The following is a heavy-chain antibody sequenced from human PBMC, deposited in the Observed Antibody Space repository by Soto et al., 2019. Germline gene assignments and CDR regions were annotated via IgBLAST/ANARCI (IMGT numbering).Heavy chain of an antibody. J-gene: IGHJ4*02. Sequence: QVQLVESGGGVVQPGRSLRLSCAASGFTFSRYGMHWVRQAPGKGLEWVAVIWYDGSNKYYADSVKGRFTISRDNSKNTLYLQMNSLRAEDTAVYYCARGGPGFGETYLDYWGQGTLVTVSS. CDR2: IWYDGSNK. CDR3: ARGGPGFGETYLDY. V-gene: IGHV3-33*01. CDR1: GFTFSRYG. D-gene: IGHD3-10*01.